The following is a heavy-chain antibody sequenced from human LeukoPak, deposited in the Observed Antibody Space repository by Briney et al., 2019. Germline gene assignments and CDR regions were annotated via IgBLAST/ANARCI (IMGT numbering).Heavy chain of an antibody. D-gene: IGHD3-10*01. J-gene: IGHJ4*02. CDR3: ARGEERGSGTVHFDY. CDR1: GGSISNNNW. Sequence: SGTLSLTCAVSGGSISNNNWWSWVRQPPGMGLEWIGEIYHGGSTNYNPSLKSRVTMSVDRSKNQFSLKLSSVTAADTAVYYCARGEERGSGTVHFDYWGQGTLVTVSS. V-gene: IGHV4-4*02. CDR2: IYHGGST.